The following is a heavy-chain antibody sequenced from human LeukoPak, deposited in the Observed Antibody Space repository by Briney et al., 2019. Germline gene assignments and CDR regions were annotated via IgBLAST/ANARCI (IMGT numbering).Heavy chain of an antibody. J-gene: IGHJ5*02. CDR1: GYTFTSYD. Sequence: ASVKVSCKASGYTFTSYDINWVRQATGQGLEWMGWMNPNSGNTGYAQKFQGRVTMTRNTSISTAYMELSSLRSEDTAVYYCARERSYYGSGSYFGFDPWGQGTLVTVSS. D-gene: IGHD3-10*01. CDR2: MNPNSGNT. CDR3: ARERSYYGSGSYFGFDP. V-gene: IGHV1-8*01.